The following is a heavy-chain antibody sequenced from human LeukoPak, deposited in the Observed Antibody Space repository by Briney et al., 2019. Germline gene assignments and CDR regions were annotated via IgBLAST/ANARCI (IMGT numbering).Heavy chain of an antibody. D-gene: IGHD3-10*01. J-gene: IGHJ4*02. V-gene: IGHV3-7*04. CDR2: IKQDGSDI. CDR3: ARARYGSGGYFFDF. Sequence: GGSLRLSCAASGFTVSSNYMSWVRQAPGKGLECVANIKQDGSDIYFVDSVKGRFTISRDNAKNSLYLQMNSLRGEDTAVYYCARARYGSGGYFFDFWGQGTLVTVSS. CDR1: GFTVSSNY.